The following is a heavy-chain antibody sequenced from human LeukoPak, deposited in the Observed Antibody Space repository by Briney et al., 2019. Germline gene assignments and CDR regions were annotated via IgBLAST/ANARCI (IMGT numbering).Heavy chain of an antibody. D-gene: IGHD3-10*01. J-gene: IGHJ3*02. Sequence: SETLSLTCTVSGGSISSGGYYWSWIRQPPGKGLEWIGYIYYSGSTYYNPSLKSRVTISVDTSKNQFSLKLSSVTAADTAVYYCAREQGTYYDAFDIWGQGTMVTVSS. CDR2: IYYSGST. CDR3: AREQGTYYDAFDI. CDR1: GGSISSGGYY. V-gene: IGHV4-30-4*08.